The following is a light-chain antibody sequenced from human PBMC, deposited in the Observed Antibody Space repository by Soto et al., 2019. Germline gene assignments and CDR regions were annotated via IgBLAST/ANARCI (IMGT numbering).Light chain of an antibody. CDR3: QQRSNWPIT. CDR2: GAS. J-gene: IGKJ5*01. CDR1: QSVSSSF. Sequence: IVLTQSPGTLSLSPGERATLACRASQSVSSSFLAWYQQKVGQAPRLLIYGASSRATGIPDRFSGSGSGTDFTLTINNLDPEDFAVYYCQQRSNWPITFGQGTRLEIK. V-gene: IGKV3D-20*02.